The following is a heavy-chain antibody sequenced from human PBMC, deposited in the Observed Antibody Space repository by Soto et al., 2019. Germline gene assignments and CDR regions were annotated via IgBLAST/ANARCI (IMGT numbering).Heavy chain of an antibody. CDR3: ARYGSGSYYNVYYYYYGTDV. V-gene: IGHV4-39*01. J-gene: IGHJ6*02. Sequence: SETLSLTCTVSGGSISSSSYYWGWIRQPPGKGLEWIGSIYYSGSTYYNPSLKSRVTISVDTSKNQFSLKLSSVTAADTAVYYCARYGSGSYYNVYYYYYGTDVWGQGTTVTVS. D-gene: IGHD3-10*01. CDR1: GGSISSSSYY. CDR2: IYYSGST.